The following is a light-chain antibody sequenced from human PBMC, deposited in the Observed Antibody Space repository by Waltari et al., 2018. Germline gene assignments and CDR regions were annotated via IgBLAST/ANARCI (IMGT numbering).Light chain of an antibody. Sequence: EIVMTQSPATLSLSPGERATLSCRASQTVSNKLAWYQHKPGQGPRLLIYDVSNRATGIPDRFSGSGSGTEFTLTISSLEPEDVALYFCQQEYTAWTFGQGTQVEAK. CDR3: QQEYTAWT. CDR2: DVS. J-gene: IGKJ1*01. CDR1: QTVSNK. V-gene: IGKV3D-15*01.